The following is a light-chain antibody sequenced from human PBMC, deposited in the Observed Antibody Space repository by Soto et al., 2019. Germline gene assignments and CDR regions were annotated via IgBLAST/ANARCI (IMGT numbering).Light chain of an antibody. V-gene: IGKV3-11*01. CDR2: DAS. CDR3: HQRSNWPPLT. J-gene: IGKJ4*01. CDR1: QCVGGY. Sequence: EIVLTQSPATLSLSPGERATLSCRASQCVGGYLDWYQQKPGQAPRLLTYDASNRASGIPARFSGSGSGTDFTLTISSLEREDLAVYYCHQRSNWPPLTFGGGTKVEIK.